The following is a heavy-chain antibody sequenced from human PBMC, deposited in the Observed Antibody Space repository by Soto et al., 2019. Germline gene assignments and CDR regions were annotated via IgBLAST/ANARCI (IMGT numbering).Heavy chain of an antibody. D-gene: IGHD3-22*01. CDR3: ARAYDSSGYTPHYYYYYGMDV. J-gene: IGHJ6*02. V-gene: IGHV1-69*13. CDR2: IIPIFGTA. Sequence: ASVKVSCKASGCTFSSYAISWVRQAPGQGLEWMGGIIPIFGTANDAQKFQGRVTITADESTSTAYMELSSLRSEDTAVYYCARAYDSSGYTPHYYYYYGMDVWGQGTTVTVSS. CDR1: GCTFSSYA.